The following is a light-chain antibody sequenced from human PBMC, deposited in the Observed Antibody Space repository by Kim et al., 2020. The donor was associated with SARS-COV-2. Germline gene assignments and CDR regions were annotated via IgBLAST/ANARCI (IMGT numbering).Light chain of an antibody. V-gene: IGKV1-27*01. CDR1: QGISRY. Sequence: DLQMTQSPSSLSASVGDSVTITCRASQGISRYLAWYQQKPGKAPKLLIYGASKLQSGVPSRFSGSGSGTDFTLTISSLQPEDVATYYCQKYDRAPMAFGHGTTVDIK. CDR2: GAS. J-gene: IGKJ1*01. CDR3: QKYDRAPMA.